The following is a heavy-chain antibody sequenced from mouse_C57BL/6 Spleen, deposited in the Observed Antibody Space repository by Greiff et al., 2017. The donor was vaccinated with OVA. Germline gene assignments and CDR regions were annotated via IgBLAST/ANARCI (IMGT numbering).Heavy chain of an antibody. Sequence: EVQGVESGGGLVKPGGSLKLSCAASGFTFSDYGMHWVRQAPEQGLEWVAYISSGSSTIYYADTVKGRFTISRDNAKNTLFLQMTSLRSEDTAMYYCARELRGGAMDYWGQGTSVTVSS. J-gene: IGHJ4*01. D-gene: IGHD1-1*01. CDR3: ARELRGGAMDY. V-gene: IGHV5-17*01. CDR1: GFTFSDYG. CDR2: ISSGSSTI.